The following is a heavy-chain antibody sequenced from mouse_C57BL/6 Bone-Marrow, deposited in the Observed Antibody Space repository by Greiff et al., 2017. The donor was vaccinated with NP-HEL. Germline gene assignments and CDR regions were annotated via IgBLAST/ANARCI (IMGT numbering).Heavy chain of an antibody. Sequence: VQLKQSGAELVRPGASVKLSCTASGFNIKDDYMHWVKQRPEQGLEWIGWIDPENGDTEYASKFQGKATITADTSSNTAYLQLSSLTSEDTAVYYCTTWDDSLDYWGQGTTLTVSS. J-gene: IGHJ2*01. V-gene: IGHV14-4*01. D-gene: IGHD2-4*01. CDR2: IDPENGDT. CDR3: TTWDDSLDY. CDR1: GFNIKDDY.